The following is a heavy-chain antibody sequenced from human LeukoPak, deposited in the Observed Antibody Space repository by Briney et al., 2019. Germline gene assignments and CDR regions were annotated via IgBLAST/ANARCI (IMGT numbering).Heavy chain of an antibody. CDR2: ISAYNGNT. J-gene: IGHJ5*02. CDR1: GYTFTSYG. CDR3: ATTGGAAAGTRWFDP. Sequence: ASVTVSCRASGYTFTSYGISWVRQAPGQGLEWMGWISAYNGNTNYAQKLQGRVTMTTDTSTSTAYMELRSLRSDDTAVYYCATTGGAAAGTRWFDPWGQGTLVTVSS. V-gene: IGHV1-18*01. D-gene: IGHD6-13*01.